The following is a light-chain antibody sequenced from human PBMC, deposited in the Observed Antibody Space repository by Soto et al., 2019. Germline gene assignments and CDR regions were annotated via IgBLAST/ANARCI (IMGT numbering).Light chain of an antibody. CDR3: QQYSKEST. Sequence: DVEMTQSPSTLPTAVGDSVTINCRASQNVSNWLAWYQQKPGKAPKLLIYKTSRLESGVPSRFSASGSGTDFSLTINSLPSDDFATYFCQQYSKESTFGQGTKLEIK. CDR2: KTS. CDR1: QNVSNW. J-gene: IGKJ2*01. V-gene: IGKV1-5*03.